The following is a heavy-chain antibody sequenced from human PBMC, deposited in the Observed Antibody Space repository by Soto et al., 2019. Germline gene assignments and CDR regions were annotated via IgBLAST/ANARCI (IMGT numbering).Heavy chain of an antibody. J-gene: IGHJ2*01. CDR3: ERGPADIVVVVAARRYFDL. Sequence: QVQLQQWGAGLLKPSETLSLTCAVYGGSFSGYYWSWIRQPPGKGLEWIGEINHSGSTNYNPSLKRRVTISVDTSKNQFSMKLSSVTAADTAVYYCERGPADIVVVVAARRYFDLWGRGTLVTVSS. D-gene: IGHD2-15*01. V-gene: IGHV4-34*01. CDR2: INHSGST. CDR1: GGSFSGYY.